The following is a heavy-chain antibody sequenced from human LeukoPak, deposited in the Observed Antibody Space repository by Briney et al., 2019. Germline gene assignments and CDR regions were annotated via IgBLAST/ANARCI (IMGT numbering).Heavy chain of an antibody. CDR1: GCTFTESG. Sequence: ASVKVSCKASGCTFTESGISWVRQAPGQGLEYMGWISTFNGNTNYAQRLQGRVTMTTDTSTSTAYMELRSLRSDDTAMYYCARIYYSDSSDYPTDYYYGMDVWGQGTTVTVSS. V-gene: IGHV1-18*01. CDR3: ARIYYSDSSDYPTDYYYGMDV. CDR2: ISTFNGNT. J-gene: IGHJ6*02. D-gene: IGHD3-22*01.